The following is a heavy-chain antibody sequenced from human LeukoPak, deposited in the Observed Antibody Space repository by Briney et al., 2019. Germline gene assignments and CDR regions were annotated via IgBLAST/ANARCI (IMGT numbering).Heavy chain of an antibody. V-gene: IGHV3-23*01. D-gene: IGHD3-10*02. CDR3: AKVFNYYNYGMDV. Sequence: GGSLRLSCAASGFTFSSYAMSWVRQAPGKGLEWVSAISASGGDTYYADSVKGRFTISRDNSKNTLYLQMNSLRAEDTAVYYCAKVFNYYNYGMDVWGQGTTVTVSS. CDR2: ISASGGDT. CDR1: GFTFSSYA. J-gene: IGHJ6*02.